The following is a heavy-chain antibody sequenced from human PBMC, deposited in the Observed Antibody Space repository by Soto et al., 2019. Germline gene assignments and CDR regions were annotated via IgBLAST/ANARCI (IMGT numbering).Heavy chain of an antibody. CDR1: GFSLRTSGVG. V-gene: IGHV2-5*02. CDR3: VNSSYYGSGSLDY. CDR2: IYWDDDQ. Sequence: QITLKESGPTLVKPTQTLTLTCTFSGFSLRTSGVGVGWIRQPPGKALEWLALIYWDDDQRYSPSLKSRLTITKDTAKNQVVLTMTHMAPVDTATPYCVNSSYYGSGSLDYWGQGTLVTISS. D-gene: IGHD3-10*01. J-gene: IGHJ4*02.